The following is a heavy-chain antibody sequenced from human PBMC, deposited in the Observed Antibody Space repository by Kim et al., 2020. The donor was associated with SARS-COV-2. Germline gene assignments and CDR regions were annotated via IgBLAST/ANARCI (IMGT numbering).Heavy chain of an antibody. V-gene: IGHV4-34*01. Sequence: LKSRVTMSVDTSKNQFSLKLSSVTAADTAVYYCARGSARVAVAGSYYFDYWGQGTLVTVSS. CDR3: ARGSARVAVAGSYYFDY. J-gene: IGHJ4*02. D-gene: IGHD6-19*01.